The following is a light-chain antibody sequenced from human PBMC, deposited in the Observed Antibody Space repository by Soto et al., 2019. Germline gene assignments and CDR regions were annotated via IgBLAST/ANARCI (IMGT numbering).Light chain of an antibody. CDR3: QQYNSYSCT. CDR2: DAS. CDR1: QSIGNW. J-gene: IGKJ1*01. Sequence: DIQMTQSPSTLSASVGDRVTITCRASQSIGNWLAWYQQKPGKAPKLLIYDASSLESGVPSRFSGSGSGTEFTLTISSLQPDDFATYYCQQYNSYSCTFVHGTKVEVK. V-gene: IGKV1-5*01.